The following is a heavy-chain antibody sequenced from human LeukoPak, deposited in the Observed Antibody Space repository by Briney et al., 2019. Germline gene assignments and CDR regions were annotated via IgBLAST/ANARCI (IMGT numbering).Heavy chain of an antibody. CDR3: AREEEYFDAFDI. CDR2: ISSSGSTI. D-gene: IGHD2/OR15-2a*01. Sequence: GGSLRLSCAASGFTFSDYYMSWIRQAPGKGLEWVSYISSSGSTIYYADSVKGRFTISGDNAKNSLYLQMNSLRAEDTAVYYCAREEEYFDAFDIWGQGTMVTVSS. J-gene: IGHJ3*02. V-gene: IGHV3-11*01. CDR1: GFTFSDYY.